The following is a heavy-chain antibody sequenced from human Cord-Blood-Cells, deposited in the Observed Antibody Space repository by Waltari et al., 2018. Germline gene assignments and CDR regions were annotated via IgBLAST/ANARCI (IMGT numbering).Heavy chain of an antibody. J-gene: IGHJ4*02. CDR1: GGSFSGYY. D-gene: IGHD3-3*01. CDR3: ARVYDFWSGYYTRFPGTWKYYFDY. V-gene: IGHV4-34*01. CDR2: INHSGST. Sequence: QVQLQQWGAGLLKPSETLSLTCAVYGGSFSGYYWSWIRQPPGKGLEWIGEINHSGSTNYNPSLKSRVTISVDTSKNQFSLKLSSVTAADTAVYYCARVYDFWSGYYTRFPGTWKYYFDYWGQGTLVTVSS.